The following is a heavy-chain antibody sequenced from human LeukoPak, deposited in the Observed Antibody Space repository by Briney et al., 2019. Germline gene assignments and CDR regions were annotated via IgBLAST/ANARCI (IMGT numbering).Heavy chain of an antibody. CDR3: AKSTTVTRQQRGYFDY. V-gene: IGHV3-30-3*01. Sequence: GTSLRLSCAASGFTFNNYFMHWVRQAPGKGLEWVAATSYDGNSNYYADSVKGRFTISRDNPKNTLYLQMNSLRPEDTAVYYCAKSTTVTRQQRGYFDYWGQGTLVTVSS. J-gene: IGHJ4*02. CDR2: TSYDGNSN. D-gene: IGHD4-11*01. CDR1: GFTFNNYF.